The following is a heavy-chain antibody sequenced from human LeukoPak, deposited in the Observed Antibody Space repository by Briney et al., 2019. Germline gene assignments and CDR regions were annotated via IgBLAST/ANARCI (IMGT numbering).Heavy chain of an antibody. D-gene: IGHD2-21*01. CDR3: ARAHSPPARAFDI. J-gene: IGHJ3*02. Sequence: GGSLRLSCAASGFTFSDYYMSWIRRAPGKGLEWVSYISSSGSTIYYADSVKGRFTISRDNAKNSLYLQMNSLRAEDTAVYYCARAHSPPARAFDIWGQGTMVTVSS. CDR1: GFTFSDYY. V-gene: IGHV3-11*01. CDR2: ISSSGSTI.